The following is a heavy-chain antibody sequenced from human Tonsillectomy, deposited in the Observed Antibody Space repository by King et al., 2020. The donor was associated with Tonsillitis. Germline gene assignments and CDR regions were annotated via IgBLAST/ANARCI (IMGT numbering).Heavy chain of an antibody. CDR1: GVTVSGEG. J-gene: IGHJ4*02. V-gene: IGHV3-33*01. D-gene: IGHD5-12*01. CDR2: RWYDGSNK. CDR3: ARGARWLPRVYFDY. Sequence: GGGGGGGGGGGRGAGAAAGVTVSGEGRHGVRQAPGKGREWVAVRWYDGSNKYYADSVKGRFTISKDHSKNTLYLQMNSLRAEDTAGYDCARGARWLPRVYFDYWGQGTLVTVSS.